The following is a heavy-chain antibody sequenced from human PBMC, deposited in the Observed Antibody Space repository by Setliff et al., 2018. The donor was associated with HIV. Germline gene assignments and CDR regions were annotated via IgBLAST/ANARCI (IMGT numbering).Heavy chain of an antibody. Sequence: SGPTLVNPTETLTLTCTVSGFSLSNVRMAVSWIRQPPGKALEWLGHIFSNDEKSYRTSLKSRLTISKDTSKSRVVLTMTNMDPVDTATYYCARIRRSSSWYYFDYWGQGTLVTVSS. CDR1: GFSLSNVRMA. V-gene: IGHV2-26*01. D-gene: IGHD6-13*01. CDR3: ARIRRSSSWYYFDY. J-gene: IGHJ4*02. CDR2: IFSNDEK.